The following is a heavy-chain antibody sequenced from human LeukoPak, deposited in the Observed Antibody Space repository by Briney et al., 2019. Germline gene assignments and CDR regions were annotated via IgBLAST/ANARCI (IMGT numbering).Heavy chain of an antibody. D-gene: IGHD3-10*01. J-gene: IGHJ4*02. CDR3: AKRGVIHFDY. CDR1: GFTFSNYD. V-gene: IGHV3-23*01. CDR2: ISGSADST. Sequence: PGGSLRLSCAASGFTFSNYDMSWVRQAPGKGLEWVSAISGSADSTYYADSVKGRFTISRDNSKSTLYLQMNSLRAEDTAVYYCAKRGVIHFDYWGQGTLVTVSS.